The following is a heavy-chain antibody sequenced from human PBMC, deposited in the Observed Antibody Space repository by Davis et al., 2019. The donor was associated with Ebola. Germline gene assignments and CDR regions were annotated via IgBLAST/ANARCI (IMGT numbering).Heavy chain of an antibody. CDR1: GGSFSGYY. V-gene: IGHV4-34*01. Sequence: PSETLSLTFAVYGGSFSGYYWSWIRQPPGKGLEWIGEINHSGSTNYNPSLKSRVTISVDTSKNQFSLKLSSVTAADTAVYFCARVAYYDSSGYSLYYFDDWGQGTLVTVSS. D-gene: IGHD3-22*01. J-gene: IGHJ4*02. CDR3: ARVAYYDSSGYSLYYFDD. CDR2: INHSGST.